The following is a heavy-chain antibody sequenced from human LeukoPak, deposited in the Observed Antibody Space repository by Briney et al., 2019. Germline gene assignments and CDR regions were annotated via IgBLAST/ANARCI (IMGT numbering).Heavy chain of an antibody. CDR1: GFTFSSYE. V-gene: IGHV3-66*01. Sequence: GGSLRLSCAASGFTFSSYEMNWVRQAPGKGLEWVSVIYSGGSTYYADSLKGRFTISRDNSKNTVYLQMNILRAEDTAVYFCARSAAAGRAIDIWGQGTMVTVSS. J-gene: IGHJ3*02. D-gene: IGHD6-13*01. CDR3: ARSAAAGRAIDI. CDR2: IYSGGST.